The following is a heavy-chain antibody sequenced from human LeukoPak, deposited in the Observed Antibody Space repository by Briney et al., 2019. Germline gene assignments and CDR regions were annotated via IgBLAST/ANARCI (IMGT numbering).Heavy chain of an antibody. J-gene: IGHJ4*02. V-gene: IGHV3-30*04. CDR1: GFTFSSYA. Sequence: GGSLRLSCAASGFTFSSYAMHWVRQAPGKGLEWVAVISYDGSNKYYADSVKGRFTISRDNSKDTLYLQMNSLRAEDTAVYCCARDYLAVAGKASYFDYWGQGTLVTVSS. D-gene: IGHD6-19*01. CDR3: ARDYLAVAGKASYFDY. CDR2: ISYDGSNK.